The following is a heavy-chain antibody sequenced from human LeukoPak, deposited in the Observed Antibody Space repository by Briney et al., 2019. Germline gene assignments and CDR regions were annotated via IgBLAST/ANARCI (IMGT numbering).Heavy chain of an antibody. D-gene: IGHD6-25*01. CDR1: GFSFSDHY. Sequence: GGSLRLSCAASGFSFSDHYMDWVRQAPGKGLEWVARTRNKANSYTTEYAASVRGRFTISRDDSKNSVSLQMNSLKTDDTAVYYCTRDPGAAIWGQGTLVTVSS. J-gene: IGHJ4*02. CDR2: TRNKANSYTT. CDR3: TRDPGAAI. V-gene: IGHV3-72*01.